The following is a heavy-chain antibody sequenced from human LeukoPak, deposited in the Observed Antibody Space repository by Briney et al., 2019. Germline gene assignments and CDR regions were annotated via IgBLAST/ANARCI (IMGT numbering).Heavy chain of an antibody. CDR3: ARRASSYYFDN. V-gene: IGHV4-59*01. CDR1: GGSISSYY. J-gene: IGHJ4*02. Sequence: SETLSLTCTVSGGSISSYYCSWIRQTPGNGLEWIGFIYYTGSTSYNPSLKSRVTMSVDRSKNLFSLNLSSVTAADTAVYCCARRASSYYFDNWSQGTLVTVSS. CDR2: IYYTGST. D-gene: IGHD3-16*02.